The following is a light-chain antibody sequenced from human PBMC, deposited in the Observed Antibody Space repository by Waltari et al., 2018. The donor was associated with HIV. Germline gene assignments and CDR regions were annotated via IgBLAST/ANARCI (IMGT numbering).Light chain of an antibody. V-gene: IGLV2-23*02. CDR3: CSCPRSGIRYV. J-gene: IGLJ1*01. CDR1: SSNVWSDDL. Sequence: QSALTQPASVSGSPGQSITIPCPGTSSNVWSDDLVPWYQQHPGEAPKPIIYEVTKRPSGVSNRFSGSKSGNMASLTISGLQAEDEADYYCCSCPRSGIRYVFGTGTKVTVL. CDR2: EVT.